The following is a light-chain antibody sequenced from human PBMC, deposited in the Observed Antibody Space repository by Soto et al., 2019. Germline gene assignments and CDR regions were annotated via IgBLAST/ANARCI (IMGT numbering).Light chain of an antibody. Sequence: QSALTQPPSASGSPGQSVTISCTGTSSDVGGYNYVSWYQQHPGKAPKLMIYEVNKRPSGVPDRFSGSKSGNTAPLTVSGLQAEDEADYYCSSYAGSNNPYVFGTGTQLTVL. CDR1: SSDVGGYNY. CDR2: EVN. CDR3: SSYAGSNNPYV. J-gene: IGLJ1*01. V-gene: IGLV2-8*01.